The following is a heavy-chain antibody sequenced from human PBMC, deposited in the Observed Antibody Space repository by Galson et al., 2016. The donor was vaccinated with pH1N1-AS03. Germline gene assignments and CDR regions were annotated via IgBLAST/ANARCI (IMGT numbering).Heavy chain of an antibody. V-gene: IGHV3-23*01. Sequence: SLRLSCAASGFTFDDYSIHWVRQAPGKGLEWVSLISGSGGSTFYADSVKGRFTISRDNSKNTLYLQLNSLRVEDTAIYYCAKRPRSDDYWGQGTLVTVSS. CDR3: AKRPRSDDY. CDR1: GFTFDDYS. J-gene: IGHJ4*02. CDR2: ISGSGGST.